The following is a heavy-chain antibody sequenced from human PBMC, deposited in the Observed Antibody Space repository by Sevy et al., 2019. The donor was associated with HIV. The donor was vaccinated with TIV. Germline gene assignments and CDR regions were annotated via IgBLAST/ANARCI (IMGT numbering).Heavy chain of an antibody. Sequence: GGSLRLSCGASGFTFSNYAMSWVRQAPGKGPEWVSGINNGGSTYYADYVKGRCTISRDNAKKMVFLQMNSLRAEDTAVYYCASGDTTMITDLDYWGQGALVTVSS. D-gene: IGHD5-18*01. CDR2: INNGGST. CDR1: GFTFSNYA. J-gene: IGHJ4*02. CDR3: ASGDTTMITDLDY. V-gene: IGHV3-23*01.